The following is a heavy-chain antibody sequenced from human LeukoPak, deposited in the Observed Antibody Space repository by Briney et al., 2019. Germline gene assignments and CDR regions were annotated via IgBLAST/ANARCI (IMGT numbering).Heavy chain of an antibody. V-gene: IGHV3-7*03. CDR1: GFTFSSYW. D-gene: IGHD6-13*01. CDR2: IKEDGSEK. Sequence: RPGGSLRLSCAASGFTFSSYWMTWVRQAPGKGLEWVANIKEDGSEKYYVDSVKGRFTISRDNAKNSLYLQMNSLRAEDTALYYCAKDMGYSLAAAGLDAFDIWGQGTMVTVSS. CDR3: AKDMGYSLAAAGLDAFDI. J-gene: IGHJ3*02.